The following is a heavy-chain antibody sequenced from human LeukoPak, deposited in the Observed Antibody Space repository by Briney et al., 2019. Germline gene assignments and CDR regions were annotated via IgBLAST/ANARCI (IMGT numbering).Heavy chain of an antibody. J-gene: IGHJ4*02. Sequence: SETLSLTCTVSGGSISSSSYYWGWIRQPPGKGLEWIGSIYYSGSTYYNPSLKSRVTISVDTSKNQFSLKLSSVTAADTAVYYCACFMTTVTTGGFDYWGQGTLVTVSS. CDR3: ACFMTTVTTGGFDY. D-gene: IGHD4-17*01. CDR1: GGSISSSSYY. CDR2: IYYSGST. V-gene: IGHV4-39*07.